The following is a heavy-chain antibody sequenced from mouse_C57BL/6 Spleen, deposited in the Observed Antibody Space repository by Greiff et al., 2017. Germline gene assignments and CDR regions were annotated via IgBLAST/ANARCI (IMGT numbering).Heavy chain of an antibody. CDR3: ARGPPYYYGSSQYYFDY. Sequence: QVQLQQSGAELVKPGASVKMSCKASGYTFTTYPIEWMKQNHGKSLEWIGNFHPYNDDPKYNEKFKGKATLTVEKSSSTVYLELSRLTSDDSAVYYCARGPPYYYGSSQYYFDYWGQGTTLTVSS. CDR1: GYTFTTYP. J-gene: IGHJ2*01. V-gene: IGHV1-47*01. D-gene: IGHD1-1*01. CDR2: FHPYNDDP.